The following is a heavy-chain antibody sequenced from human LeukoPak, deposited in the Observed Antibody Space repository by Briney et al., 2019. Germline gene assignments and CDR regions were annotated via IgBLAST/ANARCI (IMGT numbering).Heavy chain of an antibody. V-gene: IGHV4-39*01. CDR2: IYYSGST. D-gene: IGHD2-15*01. Sequence: SETLSLTCTVSGGSISSSSYYWGWIRQPPGKGLEWIGSIYYSGSTYYNPSLKSRVTISVDTSKNQFSLKLSSVTAADTAVYYCARRCSGGSCYAYWGQGTLVTVSS. J-gene: IGHJ4*02. CDR1: GGSISSSSYY. CDR3: ARRCSGGSCYAY.